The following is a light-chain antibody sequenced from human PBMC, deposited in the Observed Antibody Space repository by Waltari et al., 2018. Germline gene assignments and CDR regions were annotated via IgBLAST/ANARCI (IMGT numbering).Light chain of an antibody. V-gene: IGKV1-5*03. Sequence: DIQMTQSPSTMSASVGDRVTITCRASQDISNWLAWYQQKPGKAPKVLVYGASSLESGVPSRFAGSGSWIEFTLTVTILQPDDFANYYCQQYNDYGTWTFGQGTKVEIK. CDR3: QQYNDYGTWT. J-gene: IGKJ1*01. CDR1: QDISNW. CDR2: GAS.